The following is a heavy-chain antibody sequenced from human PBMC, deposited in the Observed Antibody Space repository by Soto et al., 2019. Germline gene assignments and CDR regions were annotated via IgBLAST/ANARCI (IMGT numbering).Heavy chain of an antibody. CDR1: GGSISSSSYY. Sequence: SETLSLTCTVSGGSISSSSYYWGWIRQPPGKGLEWIGSIYYSGSTYYNPSLKSRVTISVDTSKNQFSLKLSSVTAADTAVYYCARHDYGDYLYYFDYWGQGTLVTVSS. D-gene: IGHD4-17*01. CDR2: IYYSGST. J-gene: IGHJ4*02. V-gene: IGHV4-39*01. CDR3: ARHDYGDYLYYFDY.